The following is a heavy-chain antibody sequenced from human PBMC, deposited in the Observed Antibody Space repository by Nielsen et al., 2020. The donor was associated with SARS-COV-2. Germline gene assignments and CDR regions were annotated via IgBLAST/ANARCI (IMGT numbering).Heavy chain of an antibody. CDR3: ARDGWGYSGYDFYYYGMDV. J-gene: IGHJ6*02. Sequence: GGSLRLSCAASGFTFSSYSMNWVRQAPGKGLEWVSSISSSSSYIYYADSVKGRFTISRDNAKNSLYLQMNSPRAEDTAVYYCARDGWGYSGYDFYYYGMDVWGQGTTVTVSS. D-gene: IGHD5-12*01. V-gene: IGHV3-21*01. CDR1: GFTFSSYS. CDR2: ISSSSSYI.